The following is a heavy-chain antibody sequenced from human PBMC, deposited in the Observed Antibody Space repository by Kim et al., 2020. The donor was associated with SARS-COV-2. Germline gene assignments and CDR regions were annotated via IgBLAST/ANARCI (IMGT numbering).Heavy chain of an antibody. CDR3: ARGQWSQAAVAL. J-gene: IGHJ4*02. CDR1: GYSFTRFG. Sequence: ASVKVSCTASGYSFTRFGITWVRQAPGQGLEWVGWISTYSGDANYAQNFQGRVTMTRDTSTTTAYIELGRLRPDDTDVYYCARGQWSQAAVALWGQGTRV. V-gene: IGHV1-18*01. CDR2: ISTYSGDA. D-gene: IGHD6-19*01.